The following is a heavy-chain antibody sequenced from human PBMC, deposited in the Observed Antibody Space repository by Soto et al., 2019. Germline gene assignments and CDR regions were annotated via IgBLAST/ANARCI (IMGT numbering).Heavy chain of an antibody. CDR1: GVTLSSYA. CDR2: ISGSGGST. CDR3: AKASRDTMIVVVGYFDY. D-gene: IGHD3-22*01. J-gene: IGHJ4*02. V-gene: IGHV3-23*01. Sequence: PGGSLRLTCTASGVTLSSYAMSWVRQAPGKGLEWVSAISGSGGSTYYADSVKGRFTISRDNSKNTLYLQMNSLRAEDTAVYYCAKASRDTMIVVVGYFDYWGQGTLVTVSS.